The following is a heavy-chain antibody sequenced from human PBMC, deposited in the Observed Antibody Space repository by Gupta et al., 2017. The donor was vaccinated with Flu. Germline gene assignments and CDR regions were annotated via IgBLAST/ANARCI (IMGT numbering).Heavy chain of an antibody. V-gene: IGHV1-8*01. Sequence: ATGQGLEWMGWMNPNSGNTGYAQKFQGRVTMTRNTSISTAYMELSSLRSEDTAVYYCARVRSRPRYDFWSGAAPYYYGMDVWGQGTTVTVSS. CDR3: ARVRSRPRYDFWSGAAPYYYGMDV. J-gene: IGHJ6*02. CDR2: MNPNSGNT. D-gene: IGHD3-3*01.